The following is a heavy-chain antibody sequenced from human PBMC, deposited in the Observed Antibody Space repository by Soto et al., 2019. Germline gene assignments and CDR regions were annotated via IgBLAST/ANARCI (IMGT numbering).Heavy chain of an antibody. V-gene: IGHV1-24*01. CDR1: GYTLTELS. J-gene: IGHJ5*02. Sequence: ASVKVSCKVSGYTLTELSMHWVRQAPGKGLEWMGGFDPEDGETIYAQKFQGRVTMTEDTSTDTAYMELSSLRSEDTAVYYCATSGREVVLYSSSWYPRWFDPWGQGTLVTVSS. CDR2: FDPEDGET. D-gene: IGHD6-13*01. CDR3: ATSGREVVLYSSSWYPRWFDP.